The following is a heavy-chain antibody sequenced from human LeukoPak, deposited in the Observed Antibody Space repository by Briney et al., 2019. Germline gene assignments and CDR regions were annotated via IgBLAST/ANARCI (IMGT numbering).Heavy chain of an antibody. Sequence: GASVKVSCKASGYTFTGYYMHWVRQAPGQRLEWMGWINAGNGNTKYSQKFQGRVTITRDTSASTAYMELSSLRSEDTAVYYCAREWELHPYWYFDLWGRGTLVTVSS. J-gene: IGHJ2*01. CDR3: AREWELHPYWYFDL. CDR2: INAGNGNT. CDR1: GYTFTGYY. V-gene: IGHV1-3*01. D-gene: IGHD1-26*01.